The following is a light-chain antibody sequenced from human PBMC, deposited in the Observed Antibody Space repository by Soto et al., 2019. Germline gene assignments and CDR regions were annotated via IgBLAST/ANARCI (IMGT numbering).Light chain of an antibody. V-gene: IGKV3-20*01. Sequence: EIVLTQSPGTLSLSPGERATLSCRASQSVSNNYLGWYQQKPGQAPRLLVYGASRRATGIPDRFSGSGSGTDFTLTISGLEAEDFAVYYCQQYGNSLPWTFGQGTKGDIK. J-gene: IGKJ1*01. CDR3: QQYGNSLPWT. CDR1: QSVSNNY. CDR2: GAS.